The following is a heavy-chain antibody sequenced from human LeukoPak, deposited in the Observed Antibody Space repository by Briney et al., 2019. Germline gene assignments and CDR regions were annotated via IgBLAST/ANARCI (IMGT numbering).Heavy chain of an antibody. V-gene: IGHV4-38-2*02. CDR3: ARDKYYGSGSYYNVAPFDP. CDR1: GYSISSGYF. CDR2: VSHSWST. J-gene: IGHJ5*02. Sequence: SETLSLTCTVSGYSISSGYFWGWIRQPPGKGLEWIGSVSHSWSTRYSPSLQSRVTISLDTSKNQFSLKLSSVTAADTAVYYCARDKYYGSGSYYNVAPFDPWGQGTLVTVSS. D-gene: IGHD3-10*01.